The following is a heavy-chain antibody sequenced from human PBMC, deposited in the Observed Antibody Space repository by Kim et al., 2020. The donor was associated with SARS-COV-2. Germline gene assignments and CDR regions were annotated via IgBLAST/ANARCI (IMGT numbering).Heavy chain of an antibody. CDR2: ISSSSSYI. V-gene: IGHV3-21*01. CDR3: ARDPGSARYYYYGMDV. J-gene: IGHJ6*02. D-gene: IGHD6-19*01. CDR1: GFTFSSYS. Sequence: GGSLRLSCAASGFTFSSYSMNWVRQAPGKGLEWVSSISSSSSYIYYADSVKGRFTISRDNAKNSLYLQMNSLRAEDTAVYYCARDPGSARYYYYGMDVWGQGTTVTVSS.